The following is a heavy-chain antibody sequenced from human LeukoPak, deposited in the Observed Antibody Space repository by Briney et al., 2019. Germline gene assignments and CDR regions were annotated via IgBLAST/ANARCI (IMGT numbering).Heavy chain of an antibody. CDR3: ARGSNDDFWSGYTYNWFDP. Sequence: SETLSLTCAVYGGSFSGYYWSWIRQPPGKGLEWIGYIYYTGSTNYNPSLKSRVTMSVDTSKNQFSLKLTSVTAADTAVYYCARGSNDDFWSGYTYNWFDPWGQGTLVTVSS. D-gene: IGHD3-3*01. CDR1: GGSFSGYY. V-gene: IGHV4-59*08. J-gene: IGHJ5*02. CDR2: IYYTGST.